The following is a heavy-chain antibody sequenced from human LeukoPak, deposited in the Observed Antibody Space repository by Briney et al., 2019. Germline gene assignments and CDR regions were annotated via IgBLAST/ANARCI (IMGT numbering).Heavy chain of an antibody. J-gene: IGHJ4*02. CDR2: RRYDGSNK. D-gene: IGHD1-26*01. Sequence: GGSLRLSCATSGFTFSSYGVHWVRQAPGKGLEWVAFRRYDGSNKYYADSVKGRFTISRDNSKNTLYLQMNSLRAEDTAVYYCATDLGGSYFFFDYWGQGTLVTVSS. CDR3: ATDLGGSYFFFDY. CDR1: GFTFSSYG. V-gene: IGHV3-30*02.